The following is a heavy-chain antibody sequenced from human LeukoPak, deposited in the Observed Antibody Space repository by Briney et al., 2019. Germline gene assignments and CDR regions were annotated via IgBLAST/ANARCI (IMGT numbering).Heavy chain of an antibody. V-gene: IGHV3-49*04. CDR1: GFTFGDYG. CDR3: TGSFGELSFFAY. Sequence: GGSLRLSCTASGFTFGDYGMSWVRQTPGKGLKWVGFIRSKAYGGTTEYAASVKGRFTISRDDSKSIAYLQVNSLKTEDTAVYYCTGSFGELSFFAYWGQGTLVTVSS. CDR2: IRSKAYGGTT. J-gene: IGHJ4*02. D-gene: IGHD3-10*01.